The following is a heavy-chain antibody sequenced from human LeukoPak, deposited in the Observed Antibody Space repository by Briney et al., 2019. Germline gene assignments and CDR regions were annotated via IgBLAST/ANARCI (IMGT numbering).Heavy chain of an antibody. CDR2: IKQDGSET. V-gene: IGHV3-7*04. D-gene: IGHD6-19*01. Sequence: RGGSVRLSCAGFGFSFSDHWMNWVRQAPGRGLEWVAIIKQDGSETLYVDTVKGRFTISRDNAKHSLYLQMNSLTAEDTAVYYCVGGSGWLFDFWGQGTLVTVSS. CDR1: GFSFSDHW. J-gene: IGHJ4*02. CDR3: VGGSGWLFDF.